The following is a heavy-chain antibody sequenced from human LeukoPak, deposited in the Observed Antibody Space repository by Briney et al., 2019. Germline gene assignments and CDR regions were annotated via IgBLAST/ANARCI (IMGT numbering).Heavy chain of an antibody. Sequence: PSETLSLTCTVSGGSISSYYWSWIRQPPGKGLEWIGRIYTSGSTNYNPSLKSRVTISVDTSKNQFSLKLSSVTAADTAVYYCARSKGGTYYYYMDVWGKGTTVTISS. CDR1: GGSISSYY. V-gene: IGHV4-4*08. CDR3: ARSKGGTYYYYMDV. CDR2: IYTSGST. J-gene: IGHJ6*03.